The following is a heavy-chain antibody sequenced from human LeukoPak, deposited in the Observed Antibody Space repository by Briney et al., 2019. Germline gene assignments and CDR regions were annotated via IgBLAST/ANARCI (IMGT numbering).Heavy chain of an antibody. J-gene: IGHJ3*02. CDR3: ARGSAVRAFDI. V-gene: IGHV1-18*01. CDR1: GYIFSAYE. CDR2: ISVDNANT. Sequence: ALVKVSFKASGYIFSAYEITWVRQAPGQGLEWMGWISVDNANTNYAQKLQGRVTMTTDTSTTTAYMELRSLRSDDTAVYYCARGSAVRAFDIWGQGTMVTVSS. D-gene: IGHD1-26*01.